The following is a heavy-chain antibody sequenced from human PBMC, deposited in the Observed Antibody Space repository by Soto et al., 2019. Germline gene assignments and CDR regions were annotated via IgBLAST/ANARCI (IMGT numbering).Heavy chain of an antibody. D-gene: IGHD5-18*01. Sequence: QVQLVESGGGVVQPGRSLRLSCAASGFTFSAYGMHWVRQAPGKGLEWVAVIWYDSSKKYYADSVKGRFTISRDNSKNTLFLQMTSLTAEDTAVYYCARDFDTPMTYCFASWGQGSLVTVSS. CDR3: ARDFDTPMTYCFAS. J-gene: IGHJ4*02. CDR2: IWYDSSKK. CDR1: GFTFSAYG. V-gene: IGHV3-33*01.